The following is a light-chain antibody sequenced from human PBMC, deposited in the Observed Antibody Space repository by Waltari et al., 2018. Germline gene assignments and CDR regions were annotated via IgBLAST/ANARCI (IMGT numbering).Light chain of an antibody. V-gene: IGKV3-11*01. Sequence: IVVTQSPATLSLSPGARATLSCRASHSFSDFLGWYQQKPCQAPRLLIYDTSHRAPGIPDRFRGSGSGTDFTLTISSLEPEDFAVYYCQQRRYGLTFGGGTKVDIK. J-gene: IGKJ4*01. CDR3: QQRRYGLT. CDR1: HSFSDF. CDR2: DTS.